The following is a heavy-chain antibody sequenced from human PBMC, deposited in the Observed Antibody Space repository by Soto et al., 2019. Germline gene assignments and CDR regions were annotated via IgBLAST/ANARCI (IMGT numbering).Heavy chain of an antibody. CDR2: IYYSGST. D-gene: IGHD2-21*02. Sequence: SETLSLTCTVSGGSISSYYWSWIRQPPGKGLEWIGYIYYSGSTNYNPSLKSRVTISVDTSKNQFSLKLSSVTAADTAVYYCARVVPCGGDCYEGKYYYYYYGMDVWGQGTTVTVSS. J-gene: IGHJ6*02. CDR1: GGSISSYY. CDR3: ARVVPCGGDCYEGKYYYYYYGMDV. V-gene: IGHV4-59*01.